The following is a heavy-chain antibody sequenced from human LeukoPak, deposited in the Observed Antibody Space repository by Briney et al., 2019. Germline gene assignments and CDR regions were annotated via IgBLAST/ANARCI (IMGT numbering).Heavy chain of an antibody. D-gene: IGHD3-22*01. J-gene: IGHJ5*02. CDR1: GGSISSYY. V-gene: IGHV4-59*08. CDR2: IYYSGST. Sequence: TSETLSHTCTVSGGSISSYYWSWIRQPPGKGLEWIGYIYYSGSTNYNPSLKSRVTISVDTSKNQFSLKLSSVTAADTAVYYCARLRYYDSSGSPNWFDPWGQGTLVTVSS. CDR3: ARLRYYDSSGSPNWFDP.